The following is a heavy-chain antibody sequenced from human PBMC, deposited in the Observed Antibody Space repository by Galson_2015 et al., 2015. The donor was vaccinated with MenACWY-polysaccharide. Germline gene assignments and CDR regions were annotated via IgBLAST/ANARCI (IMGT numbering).Heavy chain of an antibody. CDR1: GFSFRSSW. J-gene: IGHJ4*02. Sequence: SLRLSCAASGFSFRSSWMTWVRQVPGKGPEWVANINPDGSKKDYLDSVKGRFTISRDDSKNSLYLQMNSLKTEDTAVYYRASFTWAWGQGTLVTVSS. CDR3: ASFTWA. CDR2: INPDGSKK. V-gene: IGHV3-7*03. D-gene: IGHD3-16*01.